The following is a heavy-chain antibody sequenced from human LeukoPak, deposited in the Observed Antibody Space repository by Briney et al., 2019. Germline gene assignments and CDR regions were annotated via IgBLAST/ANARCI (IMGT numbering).Heavy chain of an antibody. CDR2: IIPIFGTA. D-gene: IGHD2-15*01. Sequence: ASVKVSCKASGGTFSSYAISWVRQAPGQGPEWMGGIIPIFGTANYAQKFQGRVTITADESTSTAYMELSSLRSGDTAVYYCARGGVGYFDYWGQGTLVTVSS. CDR1: GGTFSSYA. V-gene: IGHV1-69*13. J-gene: IGHJ4*02. CDR3: ARGGVGYFDY.